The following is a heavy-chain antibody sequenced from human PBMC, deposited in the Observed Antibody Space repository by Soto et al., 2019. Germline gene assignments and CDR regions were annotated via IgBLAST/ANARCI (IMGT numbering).Heavy chain of an antibody. D-gene: IGHD2-2*01. CDR1: GGSFSGYY. J-gene: IGHJ6*02. CDR3: ATSSPKYCSSTSCYRSQIELYYYYGMDV. CDR2: INHSGST. V-gene: IGHV4-34*01. Sequence: SETLSLTCAVYGGSFSGYYWSWIRQPPGKGLEWIGEINHSGSTNYNPSLKSRVTISVDTSKNQFSLKLSSVTAADTAVYYCATSSPKYCSSTSCYRSQIELYYYYGMDVWGQGTTVTVSS.